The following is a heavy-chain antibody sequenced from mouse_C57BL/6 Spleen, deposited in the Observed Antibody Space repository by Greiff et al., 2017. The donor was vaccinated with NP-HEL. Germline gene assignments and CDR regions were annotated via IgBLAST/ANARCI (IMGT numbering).Heavy chain of an antibody. V-gene: IGHV5-17*01. Sequence: EVQVVESGGGLVKPGGSLKLSCAASGFTFSDYGMHWVRQAPEKGLEWVAYISSGSSTIYYADTVKGRFTISRDNATHTLFLQMTSLRSEDTAMYYCAMNDGYYNGYVDVWGTGTTVTVAS. CDR2: ISSGSSTI. CDR1: GFTFSDYG. D-gene: IGHD2-3*01. CDR3: AMNDGYYNGYVDV. J-gene: IGHJ1*03.